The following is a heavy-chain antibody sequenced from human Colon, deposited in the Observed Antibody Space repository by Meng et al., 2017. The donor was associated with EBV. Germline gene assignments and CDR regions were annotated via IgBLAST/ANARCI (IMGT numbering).Heavy chain of an antibody. CDR3: ARVSSVWDYFDY. Sequence: HVQQQESGAAVVRHPQTPSFTCIVSGGSVISGGYYCTRSRHHAAKGLEWFVHNYCSRSSFYNPSLTRRVIFSIATYKNQFSLNLRFITAAATAVYYCARVSSVWDYFDYWGQGTLVTVSS. D-gene: IGHD3-22*01. CDR1: GGSVISGGYY. CDR2: NYCSRSS. J-gene: IGHJ4*02. V-gene: IGHV4-31*03.